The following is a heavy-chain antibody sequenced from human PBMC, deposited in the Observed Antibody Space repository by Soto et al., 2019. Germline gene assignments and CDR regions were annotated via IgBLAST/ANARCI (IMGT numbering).Heavy chain of an antibody. CDR3: ARSQGSSTSLEIYYYYYYGMDV. Sequence: QVQLVQSGAEVKKPGSSVKVSCKASEGTFSSYAISWVRQAPGQGLEWMGGIIPISGTANYAQKFQGRVTITADESTSTAYMELSSLRSKDTAVYYCARSQGSSTSLEIYYYYYYGMDVWGQGTTVTVSS. V-gene: IGHV1-69*01. J-gene: IGHJ6*02. CDR1: EGTFSSYA. CDR2: IIPISGTA. D-gene: IGHD2-2*01.